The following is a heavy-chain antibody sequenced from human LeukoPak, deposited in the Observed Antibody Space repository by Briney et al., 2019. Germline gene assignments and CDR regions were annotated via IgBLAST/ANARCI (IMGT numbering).Heavy chain of an antibody. CDR2: INAGNGNT. J-gene: IGHJ6*04. CDR1: GYTFTSYA. Sequence: GASVKVSCKASGYTFTSYAMHWVRQAPGQRLEWMGWINAGNGNTKYSQKFQGRVTITRDTSASPAYMELSSLRSEDTAVYYCARDDYYYYGMDVWGKGTTVTVSS. CDR3: ARDDYYYYGMDV. V-gene: IGHV1-3*01.